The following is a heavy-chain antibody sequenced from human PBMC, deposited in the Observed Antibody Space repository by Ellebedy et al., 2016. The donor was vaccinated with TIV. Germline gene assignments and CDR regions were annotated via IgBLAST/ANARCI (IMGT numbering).Heavy chain of an antibody. V-gene: IGHV3-23*01. CDR3: AKDRSGTATSGGWDQDFDS. CDR2: LTGSGATT. Sequence: PGGSLRLSCAASGFAFRTYAMSWVRHAPGREPEWVAGLTGSGATTYYAASVRGRFVISRDNFRNMLFVQMNSLRVEDTAVYYCAKDRSGTATSGGWDQDFDSWGQGTLVTVSA. D-gene: IGHD6-19*01. CDR1: GFAFRTYA. J-gene: IGHJ4*02.